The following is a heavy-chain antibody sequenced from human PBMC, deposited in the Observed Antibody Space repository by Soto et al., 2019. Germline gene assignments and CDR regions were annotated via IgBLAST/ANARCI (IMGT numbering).Heavy chain of an antibody. CDR3: ARAGITMIVLVPKEIDY. J-gene: IGHJ4*02. Sequence: GGSLILSCAASGFTFSSYAMHWVRQAPGKGLEWVAVISYDGSNKYYADSVKGRFTISRDNSKNTLYLQMNSLRAEDTAVYYCARAGITMIVLVPKEIDYWGQGTLVTVSS. CDR2: ISYDGSNK. V-gene: IGHV3-30-3*01. CDR1: GFTFSSYA. D-gene: IGHD3-22*01.